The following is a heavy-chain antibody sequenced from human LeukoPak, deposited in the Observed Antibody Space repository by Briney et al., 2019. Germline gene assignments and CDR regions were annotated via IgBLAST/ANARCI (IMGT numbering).Heavy chain of an antibody. CDR2: IHHSEAN. V-gene: IGHV4-4*02. D-gene: IGHD4-17*01. CDR1: GGSLSTTHW. J-gene: IGHJ2*01. CDR3: ARGRGVTTGWYFDL. Sequence: PSETLSLTCAVSGGSLSTTHWWTWVRQFPGKGLEWVGEIHHSEANNNNLSLKSDVTISVDTSKNQISLKVSSVTAADTAVYYCARGRGVTTGWYFDLWGRGTLVTVSS.